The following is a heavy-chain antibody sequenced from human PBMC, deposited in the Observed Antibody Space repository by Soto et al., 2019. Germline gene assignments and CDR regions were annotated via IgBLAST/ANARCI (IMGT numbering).Heavy chain of an antibody. J-gene: IGHJ6*02. V-gene: IGHV3-33*01. CDR2: IWYDGSNK. Sequence: GGSLRLSCAASGFTFSSYGMHWVRQAPGKGLEWVAVIWYDGSNKYYADSVKGRFTISRDNSKNTLYLQMNSLRAEDTAVYYCARDRRGYSYGRAPPYYYYGMDVWGQGTTVTVSS. D-gene: IGHD5-18*01. CDR1: GFTFSSYG. CDR3: ARDRRGYSYGRAPPYYYYGMDV.